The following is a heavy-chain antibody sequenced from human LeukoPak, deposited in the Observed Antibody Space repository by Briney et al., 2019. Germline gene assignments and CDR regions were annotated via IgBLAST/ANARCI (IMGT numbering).Heavy chain of an antibody. CDR3: ARGYTFGVVIMRALDYFDY. V-gene: IGHV4-34*01. D-gene: IGHD3-3*01. J-gene: IGHJ4*02. Sequence: SETLSLTCTVSGGSISSYYWSWIRQPPGKGLEWIGEINHSGSTNYNPSLKSRVTMSVDTSKNQFSLKLSSVTAADTAVYYCARGYTFGVVIMRALDYFDYWGQGTLVTVSS. CDR1: GGSISSYY. CDR2: INHSGST.